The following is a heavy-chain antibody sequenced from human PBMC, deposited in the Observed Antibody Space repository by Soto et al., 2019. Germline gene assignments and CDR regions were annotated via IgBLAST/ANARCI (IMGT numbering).Heavy chain of an antibody. J-gene: IGHJ6*02. CDR1: GFTSSNYG. CDR3: ASDIVGASDSYGLDV. V-gene: IGHV3-33*01. D-gene: IGHD1-26*01. CDR2: IWHDGNNK. Sequence: PGGSLRLSCAASGFTSSNYGMHWVRQAPGKGLEWVAIIWHDGNNKYYADSVRGRFIISRDNSKNRLYLQMNSLRAEDTAVYYCASDIVGASDSYGLDVWGQGTTVTVYS.